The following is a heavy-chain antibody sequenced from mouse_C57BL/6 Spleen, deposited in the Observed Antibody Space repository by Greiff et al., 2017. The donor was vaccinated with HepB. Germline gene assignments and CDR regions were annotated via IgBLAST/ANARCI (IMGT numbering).Heavy chain of an antibody. CDR1: GFTFSDYG. CDR2: ISSGSSTI. D-gene: IGHD4-1*01. CDR3: AKLGRVYDAMDY. J-gene: IGHJ4*01. Sequence: EVMLVESGGGLVKPGGSLKLSCAASGFTFSDYGMHWVRQAPEKGLEWVAYISSGSSTIYYADTVKGRFTISRDNAKNTLFLQMTSLRSEDTALYYCAKLGRVYDAMDYWGQGTSVTVSS. V-gene: IGHV5-17*01.